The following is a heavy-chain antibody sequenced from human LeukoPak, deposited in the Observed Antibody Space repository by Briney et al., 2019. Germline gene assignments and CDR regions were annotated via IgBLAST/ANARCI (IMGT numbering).Heavy chain of an antibody. CDR3: TRDQTPYY. V-gene: IGHV3-49*04. J-gene: IGHJ4*02. CDR2: IASETYGGTA. Sequence: GGSLRLSCAASGFTVSSNYMSWVRQAPGKGLEWVGFIASETYGGTAEYAASVKGRFIISRDDSKSIAYLQMNSLKTEDTAVYYCTRDQTPYYWGQGTLVTISS. CDR1: GFTVSSNY.